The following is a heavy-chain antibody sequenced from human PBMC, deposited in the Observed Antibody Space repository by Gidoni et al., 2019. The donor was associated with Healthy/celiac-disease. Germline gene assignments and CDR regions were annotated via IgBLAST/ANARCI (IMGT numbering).Heavy chain of an antibody. V-gene: IGHV1-18*01. D-gene: IGHD2-8*01. CDR1: GYTFPSYG. CDR2: ISAYNGNT. J-gene: IGHJ4*02. CDR3: ARGGRYCTNGVCYTPSYFDY. Sequence: QVQLVQSGAEVKKPGASVKVSCKASGYTFPSYGISWVRQAPGQGLEWMGWISAYNGNTNYAQKLQGRVTMTTDTSTSTAYMELRSLRSDDTAVYYCARGGRYCTNGVCYTPSYFDYWGQGTLVTVSS.